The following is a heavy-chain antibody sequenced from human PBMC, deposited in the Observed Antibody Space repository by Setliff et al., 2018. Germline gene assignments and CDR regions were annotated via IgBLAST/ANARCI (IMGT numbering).Heavy chain of an antibody. J-gene: IGHJ5*02. Sequence: LRLSCAASGFTFSSLWTSWVRQAPGKGLEWVANINQGGGAQFYVDSVKGRFTISRDNAKNSLYLQMSSLRAEDTAVYYCARDVFDFRTGQADPWGQGTLVTVSS. CDR3: ARDVFDFRTGQADP. D-gene: IGHD3-3*01. CDR2: INQGGGAQ. CDR1: GFTFSSLW. V-gene: IGHV3-7*01.